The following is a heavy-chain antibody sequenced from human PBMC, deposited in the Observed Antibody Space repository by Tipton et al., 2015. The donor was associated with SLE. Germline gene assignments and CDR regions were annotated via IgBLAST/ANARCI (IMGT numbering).Heavy chain of an antibody. J-gene: IGHJ4*02. Sequence: TLSLTCTVSGGSISSGSYYWTWIRQPAGKGLEWIGRIYTGGSTKYNPSLKSRVTISVDTSKHQFSPRLSSVTAADTAVYYCARELVGGGKDFFDYFDYWGQGTLVTVSS. CDR3: ARELVGGGKDFFDYFDY. CDR2: IYTGGST. CDR1: GGSISSGSYY. D-gene: IGHD1-26*01. V-gene: IGHV4-61*02.